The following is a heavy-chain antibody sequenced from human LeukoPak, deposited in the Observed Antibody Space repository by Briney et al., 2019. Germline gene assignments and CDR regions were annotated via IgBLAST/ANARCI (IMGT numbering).Heavy chain of an antibody. D-gene: IGHD2-15*01. CDR1: GFTFSSYG. Sequence: PGRSLRLSCAASGFTFSSYGMHWVRQAPGKGLEWVAVISYDGSNKYYADSVKGRFTISRDNSKNTLYLQMNSLRAEDTAVYYCASQKPVLGYCSGGSCYWGQGTLVTVSS. J-gene: IGHJ4*02. CDR2: ISYDGSNK. CDR3: ASQKPVLGYCSGGSCY. V-gene: IGHV3-30*03.